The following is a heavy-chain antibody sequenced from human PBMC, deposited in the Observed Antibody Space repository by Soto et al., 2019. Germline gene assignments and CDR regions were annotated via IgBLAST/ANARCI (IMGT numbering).Heavy chain of an antibody. Sequence: ASVKVSCKASGGSFSSYIVSWVRQAPGQGLVWMGRIIPGLGVEYYAQKFQGRVTITADESTSTAYMELSSLRSEDTAVYYCARAPVQLEYNWFDPWGQGTLVTVSS. CDR1: GGSFSSYI. CDR3: ARAPVQLEYNWFDP. CDR2: IIPGLGVE. J-gene: IGHJ5*02. V-gene: IGHV1-69*02. D-gene: IGHD1-1*01.